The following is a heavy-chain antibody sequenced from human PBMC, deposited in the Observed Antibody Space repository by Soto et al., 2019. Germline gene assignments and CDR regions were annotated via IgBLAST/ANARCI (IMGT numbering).Heavy chain of an antibody. D-gene: IGHD5-18*01. CDR2: INAGNGNT. CDR1: GYTFTSYA. V-gene: IGHV1-3*01. CDR3: ATDPHPGYEYSYVYVGWFDP. J-gene: IGHJ5*02. Sequence: QVQLVQSGAEVKKPGASVKVSCKASGYTFTSYAMHWVRQAPGQRLEWMGWINAGNGNTKYSQKFQGRVTITRDTSASTAYMELSSLRSEDTAVYYCATDPHPGYEYSYVYVGWFDPWGQGTLVTVSS.